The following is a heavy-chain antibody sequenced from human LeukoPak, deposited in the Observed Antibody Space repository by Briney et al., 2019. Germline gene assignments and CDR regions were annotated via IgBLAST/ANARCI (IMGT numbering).Heavy chain of an antibody. CDR3: ARDWEGFNFDI. CDR1: GGSVRSYY. CDR2: IHNSGST. V-gene: IGHV4-59*02. Sequence: PSETLSLTCTVSGGSVRSYYWSWIRQPPGEGLEWIAYIHNSGSTNYNPSLKSRVTISVDTSKNHFSLKLSSVTAADTAVYYCARDWEGFNFDIWGQGTMVTVSS. J-gene: IGHJ3*02. D-gene: IGHD1-26*01.